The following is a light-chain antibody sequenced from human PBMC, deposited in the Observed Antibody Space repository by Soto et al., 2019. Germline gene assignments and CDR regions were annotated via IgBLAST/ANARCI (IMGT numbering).Light chain of an antibody. J-gene: IGLJ2*01. CDR2: GVT. Sequence: QSALTQPRSVSGYPGQSVTISCTGTSSDVGGYNYVAWYQHHPGKAPKLIVYGVTNRPSGIPDRISGSKSGNTASLTISGLQAEDEADFYCCSYAGRSVVFGGGTKLTVL. CDR1: SSDVGGYNY. V-gene: IGLV2-11*01. CDR3: CSYAGRSVV.